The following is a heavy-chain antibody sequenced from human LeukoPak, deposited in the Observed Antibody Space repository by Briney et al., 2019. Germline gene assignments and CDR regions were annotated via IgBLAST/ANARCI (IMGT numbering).Heavy chain of an antibody. J-gene: IGHJ6*02. CDR2: IYYSGST. CDR1: GGSVSSGSYY. CDR3: ARGTYNDILTGYAYYYGMDV. Sequence: SETLSLTCTVSGGSVSSGSYYWSRIRQPPGKGLEWIGYIYYSGSTNHNPSLKSRVNISVDTSKNQFSLKLSSVTAADTAVYYCARGTYNDILTGYAYYYGMDVWGQGTTVTVSS. V-gene: IGHV4-61*01. D-gene: IGHD3-9*01.